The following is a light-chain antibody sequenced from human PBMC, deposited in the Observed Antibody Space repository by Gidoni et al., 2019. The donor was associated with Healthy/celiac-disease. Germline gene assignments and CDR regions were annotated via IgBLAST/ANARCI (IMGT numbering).Light chain of an antibody. CDR3: QQYYSTPRT. CDR1: LTVLYSSKNKNY. CDR2: WAS. V-gene: IGKV4-1*01. J-gene: IGKJ1*01. Sequence: IVMTQSPDSLAVSLGARAAINCKSSLTVLYSSKNKNYLAWYQQKPGQPPKLLIYWASTRESGVPDRFSGSGSGTDFTLTISSLQAEDVAVYYCQQYYSTPRTFGQGTKVEI.